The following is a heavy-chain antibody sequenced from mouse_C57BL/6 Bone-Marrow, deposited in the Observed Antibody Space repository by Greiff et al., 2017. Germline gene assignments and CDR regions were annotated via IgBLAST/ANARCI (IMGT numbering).Heavy chain of an antibody. CDR3: ARFPVITTVVAFDY. Sequence: VQLQQSGPELVKPGASVKIPCKASGYTFTDYNMDWVKQSHGKSLEWIGDINPNNGGTIYNQKFKGKATLTVDKSSSTAYMELRSLTSEDTAVYYCARFPVITTVVAFDYWGQGTTLTVSS. CDR2: INPNNGGT. V-gene: IGHV1-18*01. D-gene: IGHD1-1*01. J-gene: IGHJ2*01. CDR1: GYTFTDYN.